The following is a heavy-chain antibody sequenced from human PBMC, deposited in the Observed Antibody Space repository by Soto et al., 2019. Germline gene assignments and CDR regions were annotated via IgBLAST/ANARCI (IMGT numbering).Heavy chain of an antibody. J-gene: IGHJ4*02. CDR3: ARGSAFIGLDY. Sequence: GGSLRLSCAASGFMFGNYAMSWVRQAPGKGLEWVSGTSGGGVTTYYADSVKGRFTISRDNSKNTLYLHMNSLRAEDTAIYYCARGSAFIGLDYWGQGTPVTVSS. CDR2: TSGGGVTT. V-gene: IGHV3-23*01. D-gene: IGHD1-26*01. CDR1: GFMFGNYA.